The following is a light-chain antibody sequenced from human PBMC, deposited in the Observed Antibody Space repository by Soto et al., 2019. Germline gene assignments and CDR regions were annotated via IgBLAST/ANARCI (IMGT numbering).Light chain of an antibody. Sequence: ENVLTQSPCTLSVSPGERGTLSCRASQSVSSNYLAWYQQKPGQAPRLLIYGASSRATGIPDRFSGSGSGTDFTLTISRLVPEDFAVYYCQQYGSSPLTFGGGTKVDI. J-gene: IGKJ4*01. CDR1: QSVSSNY. CDR2: GAS. CDR3: QQYGSSPLT. V-gene: IGKV3-20*01.